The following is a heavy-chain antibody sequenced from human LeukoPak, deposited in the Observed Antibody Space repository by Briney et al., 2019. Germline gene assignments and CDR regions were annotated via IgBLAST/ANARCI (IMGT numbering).Heavy chain of an antibody. CDR2: ISDSGGST. CDR3: RNLGSSSWYAIYYYYYYMDV. CDR1: RFTFSSYA. Sequence: GGSLRLSCAASRFTFSSYAMTWVRQAPGKGLEWVSAISDSGGSTYYADSVKGRFTISRDNSKNTLYLQMNSLRAEDTAVYYCRNLGSSSWYAIYYYYYYMDVWGKGTTVTVSS. D-gene: IGHD6-13*01. V-gene: IGHV3-23*01. J-gene: IGHJ6*03.